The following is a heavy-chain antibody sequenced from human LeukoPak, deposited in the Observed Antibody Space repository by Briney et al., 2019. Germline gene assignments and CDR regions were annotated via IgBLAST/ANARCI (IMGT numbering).Heavy chain of an antibody. J-gene: IGHJ4*02. D-gene: IGHD3-22*01. CDR1: GSTFTSYW. CDR2: INSDGSST. Sequence: PAGSLRLSCVASGSTFTSYWMHWVRQAPGKGLVWVSRINSDGSSTNYADSVKGRFTISRDNAKNTLYLQMNSLRAEDTAVYYCAMGPYYYDSSGYYYWGQGTLVTVSS. CDR3: AMGPYYYDSSGYYY. V-gene: IGHV3-74*01.